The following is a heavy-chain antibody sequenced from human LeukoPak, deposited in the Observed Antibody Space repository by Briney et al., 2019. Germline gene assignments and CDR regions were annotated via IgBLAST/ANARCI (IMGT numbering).Heavy chain of an antibody. CDR1: GYNFTNYW. V-gene: IGHV5-51*01. Sequence: GESLKISCKGSGYNFTNYWIGWVRQMPGKGLEWMGIIYSGDSDVRYSPSFQGQVTISADKSISTAYLQWSSLKASDTAMYYCASQDRSSWYFFDYWGQGTLVTVSS. CDR3: ASQDRSSWYFFDY. J-gene: IGHJ4*02. CDR2: IYSGDSDV. D-gene: IGHD6-13*01.